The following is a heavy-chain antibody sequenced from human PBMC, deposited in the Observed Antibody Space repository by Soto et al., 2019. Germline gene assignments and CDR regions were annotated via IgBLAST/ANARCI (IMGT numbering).Heavy chain of an antibody. Sequence: SETLSLTCTVSGGSISSYYWSWIRQPPGKGLEWIGYIYYSGSTNYNPSLKSRVTISADTSKNQFSLKLSSVTAADTAVYYCAREIVVVVAATPIRWFDPWGQGTLVTVSS. D-gene: IGHD2-15*01. CDR2: IYYSGST. J-gene: IGHJ5*02. V-gene: IGHV4-59*01. CDR3: AREIVVVVAATPIRWFDP. CDR1: GGSISSYY.